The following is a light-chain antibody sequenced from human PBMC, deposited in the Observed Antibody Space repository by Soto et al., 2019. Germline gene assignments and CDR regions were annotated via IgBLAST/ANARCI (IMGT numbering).Light chain of an antibody. CDR1: QSVSSY. Sequence: EIVLTQSPATLYLSPGERDTLSCRASQSVSSYLAWYQQKPGQAPRLLIYDASNRATGIPARFSGSGSGTDFTLTISSLEPEDYAVYYCQQRSSWPPIIFGQGTRREIK. CDR2: DAS. CDR3: QQRSSWPPII. J-gene: IGKJ5*01. V-gene: IGKV3-11*01.